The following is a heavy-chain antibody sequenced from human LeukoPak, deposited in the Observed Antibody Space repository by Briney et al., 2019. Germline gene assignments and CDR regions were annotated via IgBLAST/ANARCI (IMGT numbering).Heavy chain of an antibody. CDR1: GFTFSSYS. V-gene: IGHV3-48*02. CDR3: ARDVRGYYFDY. CDR2: ISSSSTI. Sequence: GGSLRLSCAASGFTFSSYSMNSVRQAPGKGLEWVSYISSSSTIYYADSVKGRFTISRDNAKNSLYLQMNSLRDEDTAVYYCARDVRGYYFDYWGQGTLVTVSS. D-gene: IGHD3-16*01. J-gene: IGHJ4*02.